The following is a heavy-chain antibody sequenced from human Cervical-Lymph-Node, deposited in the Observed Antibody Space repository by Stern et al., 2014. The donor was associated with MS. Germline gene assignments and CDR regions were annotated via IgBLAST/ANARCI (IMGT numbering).Heavy chain of an antibody. D-gene: IGHD5-18*01. CDR1: GYTFTSYG. CDR2: ISGSNGNT. V-gene: IGHV1-18*01. J-gene: IGHJ4*02. CDR3: ATTRGYSYGPEY. Sequence: QLVQSGAEVKKPGASVKVSCKASGYTFTSYGISWGRQAPGQGLEWMGGISGSNGNTNYAQKLQGRGTMTTDTSYKPVSITLRSLRSDDTAVYYCATTRGYSYGPEYWGQGTLVTVSS.